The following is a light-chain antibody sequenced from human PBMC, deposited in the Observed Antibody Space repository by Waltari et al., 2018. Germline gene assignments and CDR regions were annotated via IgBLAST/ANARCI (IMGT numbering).Light chain of an antibody. CDR1: QSINRY. CDR3: QQSYSTPRT. Sequence: DIQMTQSPSSLSASVGDRVTITCRASQSINRYLNWYQQKPGKAPRLLIYAASSLQSGVPSRFSGSGSGTDFTLSISSLQPEDFATYYCQQSYSTPRTFGQGTILEIK. CDR2: AAS. J-gene: IGKJ2*01. V-gene: IGKV1-39*01.